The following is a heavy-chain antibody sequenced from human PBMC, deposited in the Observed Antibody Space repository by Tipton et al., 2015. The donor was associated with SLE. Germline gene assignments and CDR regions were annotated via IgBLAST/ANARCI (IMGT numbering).Heavy chain of an antibody. CDR2: IFPGDSDT. J-gene: IGHJ4*02. Sequence: QLVQSGAEVKKPGESLKISCKGSGYSFSSYWIAWVRQMPGKGLECMGAIFPGDSDTRYSPSFQGLVTISADKSIDTAYLQWGSLKASDTAMYYCARLPLLTFGGAIARSIDFWGQGTLVTVSS. CDR1: GYSFSSYW. D-gene: IGHD3-16*02. CDR3: ARLPLLTFGGAIARSIDF. V-gene: IGHV5-51*03.